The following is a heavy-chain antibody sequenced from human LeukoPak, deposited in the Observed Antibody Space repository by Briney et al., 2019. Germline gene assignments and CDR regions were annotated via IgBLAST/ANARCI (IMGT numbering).Heavy chain of an antibody. Sequence: ASVKVSCKASGYTFTSYAMNWVRQAPGQGLEWMGIINPSGGSTSYAQKFQGRVTMTRDTSTSTVYMELSSLRSDDTAVYYCARDMDSGPDFFDYWGLGTLVTVSS. D-gene: IGHD1-26*01. CDR3: ARDMDSGPDFFDY. CDR2: INPSGGST. J-gene: IGHJ4*02. CDR1: GYTFTSYA. V-gene: IGHV1-46*01.